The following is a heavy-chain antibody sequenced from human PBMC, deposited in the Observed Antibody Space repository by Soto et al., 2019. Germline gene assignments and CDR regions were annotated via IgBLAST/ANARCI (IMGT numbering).Heavy chain of an antibody. J-gene: IGHJ4*02. CDR2: IDWDDDK. CDR3: AGIEYCSSASCGYFDY. D-gene: IGHD2-15*01. V-gene: IGHV2-70*11. Sequence: SGPTVVNPTQPLTLTCTFSGFSLSTSGMCVSWIRQPPGKALEWLARIDWDDDKYYSTSLKTRLTISKDTSTNQVVLTMTNMDPVDTATYYCAGIEYCSSASCGYFDYWGQGTLVTVSS. CDR1: GFSLSTSGMC.